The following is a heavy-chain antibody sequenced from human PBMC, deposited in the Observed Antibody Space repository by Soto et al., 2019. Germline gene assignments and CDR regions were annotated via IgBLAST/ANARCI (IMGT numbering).Heavy chain of an antibody. CDR3: AKCTGVMATTGGAFDV. V-gene: IGHV3-23*01. CDR1: GFTFSRYD. Sequence: EVQRLESGGGLVQPGGSLRLSCADSGFTFSRYDRSWDRQAPGKGLERVSAISGSGADSYDSDSVKGRFIISRDNSKNTLRLQLNSLRAEDTAVYYCAKCTGVMATTGGAFDVWGPGTMGTVSS. CDR2: ISGSGADS. D-gene: IGHD5-12*01. J-gene: IGHJ3*01.